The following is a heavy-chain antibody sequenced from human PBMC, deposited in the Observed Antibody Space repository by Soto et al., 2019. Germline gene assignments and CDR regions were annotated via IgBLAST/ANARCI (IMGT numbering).Heavy chain of an antibody. CDR3: ARDLDGVATIDY. CDR2: INQDGSEK. J-gene: IGHJ4*02. V-gene: IGHV3-7*01. CDR1: GFTFDRYW. Sequence: GGSLRLSCAATGFTFDRYWMSWVRQAPGKGLEWVANINQDGSEKFYVDSVKGRFTISRDNAKNSLYVQMYSLRAEDTAVYYCARDLDGVATIDYWGQGTLVTVSS. D-gene: IGHD5-12*01.